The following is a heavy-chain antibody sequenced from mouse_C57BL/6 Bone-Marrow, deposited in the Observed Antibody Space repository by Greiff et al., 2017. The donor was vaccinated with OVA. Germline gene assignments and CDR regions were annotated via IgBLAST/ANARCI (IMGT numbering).Heavy chain of an antibody. CDR1: GYTFTSYW. CDR3: ARWGLRPFAY. V-gene: IGHV1-50*01. J-gene: IGHJ3*01. Sequence: VQLQQPGAELVKPGASVKLSCKASGYTFTSYWMQWVKQRPGQGLEWIGEIDPSDSYTNYNQKFKGKATLTVDSSSSTAYVQLSSLTSEDSAVYYCARWGLRPFAYWGQGTLVTVSA. D-gene: IGHD3-2*02. CDR2: IDPSDSYT.